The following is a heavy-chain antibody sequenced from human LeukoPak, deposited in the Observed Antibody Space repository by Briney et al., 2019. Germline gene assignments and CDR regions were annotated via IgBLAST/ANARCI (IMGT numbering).Heavy chain of an antibody. CDR1: GGSINSY. J-gene: IGHJ3*02. CDR2: ISYSGST. Sequence: SETLSLTCTVSGGSINSYWNWLRQPPGKGLEWIGYISYSGSTQYNPSLKSRVTMSIDTSKNQFSLKLSSVTAADTAVYYCTRAGLNDAFDIWGQGTMVTVSS. CDR3: TRAGLNDAFDI. V-gene: IGHV4-59*01.